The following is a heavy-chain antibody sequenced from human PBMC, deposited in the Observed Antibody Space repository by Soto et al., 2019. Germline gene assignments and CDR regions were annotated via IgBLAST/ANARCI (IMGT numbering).Heavy chain of an antibody. Sequence: GESLKISCKGSGYNFGGYWISWVRQTPGKGLEWMGRIDPTDSSSNYNPSFEGHVTVSAEKSISTAYLEWSSLKTSDTAIYYCARHGAYTFSENFDFWGQGALVTVSS. CDR2: IDPTDSSS. V-gene: IGHV5-10-1*01. D-gene: IGHD3-10*01. CDR3: ARHGAYTFSENFDF. CDR1: GYNFGGYW. J-gene: IGHJ4*02.